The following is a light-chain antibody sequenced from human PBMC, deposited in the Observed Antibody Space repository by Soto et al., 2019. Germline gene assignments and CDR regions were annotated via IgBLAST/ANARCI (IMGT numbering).Light chain of an antibody. CDR2: EVS. V-gene: IGLV2-14*01. CDR1: SSDVGGYNA. Sequence: QSVLTQPASVSGSPGQSITISCTGTSSDVGGYNAVSWYQQHPGKAPKLMISEVSNRPSGVSNRLSGSKSGNTASLTISGLQAEDEADYYCSSYTSSSTLWVFGGGTKVTVL. CDR3: SSYTSSSTLWV. J-gene: IGLJ3*02.